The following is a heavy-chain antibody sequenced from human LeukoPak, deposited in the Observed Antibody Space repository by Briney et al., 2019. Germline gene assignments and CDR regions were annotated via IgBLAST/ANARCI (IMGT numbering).Heavy chain of an antibody. CDR1: GFIFSNYG. D-gene: IGHD6-19*01. CDR2: ISGSGGST. J-gene: IGHJ4*02. Sequence: HPGGSLRLSCAASGFIFSNYGMFWVRQAPGKGLEWVSAISGSGGSTYYADSVKGRFTISRDNSKNTLYLQMNSLRAEDTAVYYCANHKRGSWLVFGRVDYWGQGTLVTVSS. CDR3: ANHKRGSWLVFGRVDY. V-gene: IGHV3-23*01.